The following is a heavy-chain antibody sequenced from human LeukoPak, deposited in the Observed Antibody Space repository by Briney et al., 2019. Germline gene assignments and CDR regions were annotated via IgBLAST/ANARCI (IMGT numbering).Heavy chain of an antibody. J-gene: IGHJ4*02. CDR2: IYYSGST. CDR1: GGSISSGDYY. CDR3: ARGNGGNRAFDX. V-gene: IGHV4-30-4*08. D-gene: IGHD4-23*01. Sequence: PSQTLSLTCTVSGGSISSGDYYWSWIRQPPGKGLEWIGYIYYSGSTYYNPSLKSRVTISVDTSKNQFSLKLSSVTAADTAVYYCARGNGGNRAFDXWGQGTLVTVSS.